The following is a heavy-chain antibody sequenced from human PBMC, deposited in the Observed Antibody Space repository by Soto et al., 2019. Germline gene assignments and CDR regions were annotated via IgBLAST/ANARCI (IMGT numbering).Heavy chain of an antibody. CDR3: GRGAGIGDY. D-gene: IGHD3-10*01. CDR1: GFSFSSNW. J-gene: IGHJ4*02. Sequence: GGSLRLSSETSGFSFSSNWISWVRQAPGKGLEWVANIKEDGSEKYYVDVVKGRFTISRDNAKNSVYLQMNSLRVEDTAVYYCGRGAGIGDYGGQGALVTVSS. CDR2: IKEDGSEK. V-gene: IGHV3-7*04.